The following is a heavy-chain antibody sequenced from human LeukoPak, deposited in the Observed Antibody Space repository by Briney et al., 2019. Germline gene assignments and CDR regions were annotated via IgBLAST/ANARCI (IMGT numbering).Heavy chain of an antibody. CDR1: GYIFITYY. D-gene: IGHD1-26*01. CDR3: VRDLLAGYDY. V-gene: IGHV1-46*01. Sequence: ASVKVSCKASGYIFITYYIHWVRQAPGQGLEWMGVINPTGGDTSYAQQFQGRVTMTRDTSTSTVYMELSSLRFEDTDVYYCVRDLLAGYDYWGQGTLVTVSS. J-gene: IGHJ4*02. CDR2: INPTGGDT.